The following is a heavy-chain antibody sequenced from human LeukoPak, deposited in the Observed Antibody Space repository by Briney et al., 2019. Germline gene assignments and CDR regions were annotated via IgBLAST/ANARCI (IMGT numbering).Heavy chain of an antibody. D-gene: IGHD2-15*01. J-gene: IGHJ5*02. Sequence: PSQTLSLTCTVSGGSISGGEYHWSWIRQPPGKGLEWIGYIYNSATYYNPSLKSRGSISGDTSNNHFSLKVNSVTAADTAVYCASYRVNEGGRGSWGQGTLVTVSS. CDR1: GGSISGGEYH. CDR3: SYRVNEGGRGS. CDR2: IYNSAT. V-gene: IGHV4-30-4*01.